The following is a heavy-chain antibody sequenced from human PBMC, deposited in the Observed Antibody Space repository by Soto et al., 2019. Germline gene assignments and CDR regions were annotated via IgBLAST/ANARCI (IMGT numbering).Heavy chain of an antibody. Sequence: GASVKVSCKASGGTFSSYAISWVRQAPGQGLEWMGGIIPIFGTANYAQKFQGRVTITADESTSTAYMELSSLRSEDTAVYYCASEALRYFDWLLSRWGQGTLVTVSS. CDR2: IIPIFGTA. D-gene: IGHD3-9*01. CDR1: GGTFSSYA. J-gene: IGHJ4*02. CDR3: ASEALRYFDWLLSR. V-gene: IGHV1-69*13.